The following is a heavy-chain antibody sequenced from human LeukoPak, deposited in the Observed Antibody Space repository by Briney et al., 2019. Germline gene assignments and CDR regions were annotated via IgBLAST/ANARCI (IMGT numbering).Heavy chain of an antibody. J-gene: IGHJ4*02. V-gene: IGHV7-4-1*02. CDR3: AIDQPVAGVSNFDS. D-gene: IGHD6-19*01. Sequence: VASVKVSCKASGYTFTRYAMNWLRQAPGHGLEWMGWINPNTGNPTYAQAFTGRFVFSLDTSVSTAYLQISSLNTEDTAVYYCAIDQPVAGVSNFDSWGQGTLVTVSS. CDR1: GYTFTRYA. CDR2: INPNTGNP.